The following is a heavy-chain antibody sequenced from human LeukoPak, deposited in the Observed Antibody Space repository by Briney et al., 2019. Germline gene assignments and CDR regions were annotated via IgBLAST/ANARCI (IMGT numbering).Heavy chain of an antibody. CDR1: GFTFSSYW. V-gene: IGHV3-7*01. CDR3: ARSGIYGSGTMIDY. CDR2: IKQDGSEK. Sequence: GGSLRLSCAASGFTFSSYWMSWVRQAPGKELEWVANIKQDGSEKYYVDSVKGRFTISRDNAKNSLYLQMNSLRVEDTAVYYCARSGIYGSGTMIDYWGQGTLVTVSA. J-gene: IGHJ4*02. D-gene: IGHD3-10*01.